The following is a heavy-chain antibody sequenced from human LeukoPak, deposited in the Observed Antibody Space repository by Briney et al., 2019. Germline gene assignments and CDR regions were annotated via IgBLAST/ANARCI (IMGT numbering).Heavy chain of an antibody. V-gene: IGHV1-2*02. CDR2: ISPNSGDT. Sequence: ASVKLSCKASGYTFTGYYMHWVRQAPGQGLEWMGWISPNSGDTDIAQKFQGRVTMTRDTSIATSYMEVGSLTSDDTAVYYCARSSLAGIPDAFDIWGQGTMVTVSS. CDR3: ARSSLAGIPDAFDI. CDR1: GYTFTGYY. J-gene: IGHJ3*02. D-gene: IGHD6-19*01.